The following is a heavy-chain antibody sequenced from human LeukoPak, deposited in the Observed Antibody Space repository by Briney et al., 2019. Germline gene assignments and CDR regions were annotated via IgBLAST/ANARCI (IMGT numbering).Heavy chain of an antibody. J-gene: IGHJ4*02. CDR2: INHSGST. Sequence: PSETLSLTCTVYGGSFSGYYWSWIRQPPGKGLEWIGEINHSGSTNYNPSLKSRVTISVDTSKNQFSLKLNSVTAADTAVYYCARGRPYDSSGAYWGKGTLVTVSS. V-gene: IGHV4-34*01. CDR1: GGSFSGYY. CDR3: ARGRPYDSSGAY. D-gene: IGHD3-22*01.